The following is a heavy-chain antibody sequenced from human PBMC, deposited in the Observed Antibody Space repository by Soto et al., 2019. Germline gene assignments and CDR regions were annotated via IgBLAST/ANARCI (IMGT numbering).Heavy chain of an antibody. CDR3: TRDRGRRYNDGRGYYYSAY. CDR1: GGTFSSYA. Sequence: QVHLVQSGAEVKKPGSSVKVSCKASGGTFSSYAISWGRQAPGQGLEWMGGFIPIFGTTNYAQKFQGRVTITADESTSTAYMELSSLRSEDTAVYYCTRDRGRRYNDGRGYYYSAYWGQGTLVTVSS. CDR2: FIPIFGTT. V-gene: IGHV1-69*01. D-gene: IGHD3-22*01. J-gene: IGHJ4*02.